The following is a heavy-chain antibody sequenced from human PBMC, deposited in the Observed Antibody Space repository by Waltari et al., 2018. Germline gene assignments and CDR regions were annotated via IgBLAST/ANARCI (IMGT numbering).Heavy chain of an antibody. V-gene: IGHV1-2*06. CDR3: ARGHVLRYFDWLSPHDAFDI. CDR1: GYTFTGYY. D-gene: IGHD3-9*01. Sequence: QVQLVQSGAEVKKPGASVKVSCKASGYTFTGYYMHWVRQAPGQGLEWMGRINPNSVGTNYAQKFQGRVTITRDTSISTAYMELSRLRSDDTAVYYCARGHVLRYFDWLSPHDAFDIWGQGTMVTVSS. CDR2: INPNSVGT. J-gene: IGHJ3*02.